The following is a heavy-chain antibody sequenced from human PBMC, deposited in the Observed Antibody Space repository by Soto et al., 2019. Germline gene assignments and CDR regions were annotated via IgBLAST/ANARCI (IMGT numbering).Heavy chain of an antibody. CDR1: GGTLSSYA. V-gene: IGHV1-69*13. Sequence: SVKVSCKASGGTLSSYAISWVRQAPGQGLEWMGGIIPIFGTANYAQKFQGRVTITADESTSTAYMELSSLRSEDTAVYYCARDSSLIYYDSSGYYFDYWGQGTLVTVSS. CDR3: ARDSSLIYYDSSGYYFDY. CDR2: IIPIFGTA. J-gene: IGHJ4*02. D-gene: IGHD3-22*01.